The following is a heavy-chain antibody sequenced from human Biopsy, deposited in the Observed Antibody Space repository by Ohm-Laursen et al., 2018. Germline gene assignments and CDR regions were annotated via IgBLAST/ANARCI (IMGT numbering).Heavy chain of an antibody. CDR2: ITDSGGST. CDR1: GFTFSSYG. D-gene: IGHD3-16*02. CDR3: AKDNLPPARGPLNYYFYGMDV. V-gene: IGHV3-23*01. Sequence: GSLRLSCAAPGFTFSSYGMSWVRQAPGKGLEWVSAITDSGGSTFYADSVKGRFTISRDNSKNTLYLQMNNLRTEDTALYYCAKDNLPPARGPLNYYFYGMDVWGQGTTVTVS. J-gene: IGHJ6*02.